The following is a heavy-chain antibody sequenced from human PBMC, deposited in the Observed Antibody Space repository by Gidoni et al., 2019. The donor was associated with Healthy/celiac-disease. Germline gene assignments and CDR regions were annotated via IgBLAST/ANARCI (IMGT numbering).Heavy chain of an antibody. V-gene: IGHV4-59*08. J-gene: IGHJ2*01. D-gene: IGHD1-7*01. CDR3: ARITGTHWYFDL. CDR1: GGSISSYY. Sequence: QVQMQESGQGLVKPAETRSPTCTVAGGSISSYYWSWIRQPPGKGLGWFGDIYCSGSTNYHPSIKSRVTISVATSKNPFSLKLSSVTAADTAVYYCARITGTHWYFDLWGRGTLVTVSS. CDR2: IYCSGST.